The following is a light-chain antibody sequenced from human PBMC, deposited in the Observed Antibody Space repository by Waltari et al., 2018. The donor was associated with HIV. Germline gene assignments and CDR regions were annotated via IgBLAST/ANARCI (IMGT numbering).Light chain of an antibody. J-gene: IGLJ2*01. CDR2: EVS. CDR3: SSYVGSNNLL. Sequence: QSALTQPPSASGSPGQSVTISCTGTSSDVGSYTFVSWYKQHPGKAPKLLIFEVSKRPSGVPDRFSGSKSGNTASLTVSGLQPEDEADYYCSSYVGSNNLLFGGGTKLTVL. V-gene: IGLV2-8*01. CDR1: SSDVGSYTF.